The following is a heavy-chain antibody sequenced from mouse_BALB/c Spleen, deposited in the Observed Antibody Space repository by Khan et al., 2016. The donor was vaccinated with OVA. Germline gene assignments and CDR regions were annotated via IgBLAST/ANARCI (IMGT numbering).Heavy chain of an antibody. CDR3: ASSRYSCYAMHY. V-gene: IGHV1-9*01. CDR2: ILPGSGNT. D-gene: IGHD2-12*01. CDR1: GYTFSNFW. J-gene: IGHJ4*01. Sequence: QVRLQQSGAELVKPGASVKISCKATGYTFSNFWIEWVKQRPGHGLEWIGEILPGSGNTNYNEKFKGKATFTADTSSNTAYTQLSSLTSEDSAVDYCASSRYSCYAMHYWGQGTSLTVSS.